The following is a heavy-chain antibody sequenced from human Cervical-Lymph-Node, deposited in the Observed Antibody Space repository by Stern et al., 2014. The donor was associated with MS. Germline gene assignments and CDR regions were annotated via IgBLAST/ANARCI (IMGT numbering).Heavy chain of an antibody. V-gene: IGHV1-8*02. J-gene: IGHJ3*02. D-gene: IGHD5-12*01. CDR2: MNPRSGNT. Sequence: EQLVQSGAEVKKPGASVKVSCKASGYTFSTYDINWVRQATGQGLEWMGWMNPRSGNTGSAQKFQGRVTMTRNTSISTAYMELSGLRPQDTAIYYCARARGWLDGFEIWGQGTTVNVYS. CDR1: GYTFSTYD. CDR3: ARARGWLDGFEI.